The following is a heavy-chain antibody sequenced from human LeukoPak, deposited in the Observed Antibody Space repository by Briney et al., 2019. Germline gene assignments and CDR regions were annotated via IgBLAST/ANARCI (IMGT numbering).Heavy chain of an antibody. CDR1: GFTVSSNY. D-gene: IGHD3-22*01. V-gene: IGHV3-53*01. J-gene: IGHJ5*02. CDR2: IYSGGST. CDR3: ARLYYDSSGYYCLVP. Sequence: GGSLRLSCAASGFTVSSNYMSWVRQAPGKGLEWVSVIYSGGSTYYADSVKGRFTISRGNSKNTLYLQMNSLRAEDTAVYYCARLYYDSSGYYCLVPWGQGTLVTVSS.